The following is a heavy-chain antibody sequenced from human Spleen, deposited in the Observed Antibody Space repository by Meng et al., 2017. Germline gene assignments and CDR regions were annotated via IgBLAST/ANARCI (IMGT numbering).Heavy chain of an antibody. CDR2: ISWNSGSI. J-gene: IGHJ4*02. CDR3: AKDIGPAVTTGFDY. V-gene: IGHV3-9*03. D-gene: IGHD4-17*01. CDR1: GFTVSSNY. Sequence: SLKISCAASGFTVSSNYMSWVRQAPGKGLEWVSGISWNSGSIGYADSVKGRFTISRDNAKNSLYLQMNSLRAEDMALYYCAKDIGPAVTTGFDYWGQGTLVTVSS.